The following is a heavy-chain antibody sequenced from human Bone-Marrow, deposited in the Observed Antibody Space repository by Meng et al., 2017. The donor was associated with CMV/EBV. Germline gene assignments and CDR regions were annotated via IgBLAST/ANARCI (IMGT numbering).Heavy chain of an antibody. V-gene: IGHV3-7*01. Sequence: GGSLRLSCAASGFTFSSYAMSWVRQAPGKGLEWVANIKQDGSEKYYVDSVKGRFTISRDNAKNSLYLQMNSLRAEDTAVYYCARVGGGSPLVDYWGQGTLVTVSS. CDR3: ARVGGGSPLVDY. J-gene: IGHJ4*02. D-gene: IGHD2-15*01. CDR2: IKQDGSEK. CDR1: GFTFSSYA.